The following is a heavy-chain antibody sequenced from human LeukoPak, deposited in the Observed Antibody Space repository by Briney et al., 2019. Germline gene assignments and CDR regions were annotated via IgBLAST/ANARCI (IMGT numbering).Heavy chain of an antibody. J-gene: IGHJ4*02. CDR3: ARGGDYGDYFDF. CDR2: IYSAGST. D-gene: IGHD4-17*01. Sequence: GGSLRLSCAASGFTVSSNYMSWVRQAPGKGLEWVSVIYSAGSTHYADSVKGRFTISRDNSKNTLHLQMNSLRAEDTAVYYCARGGDYGDYFDFWGQGTLVTVSS. CDR1: GFTVSSNY. V-gene: IGHV3-53*01.